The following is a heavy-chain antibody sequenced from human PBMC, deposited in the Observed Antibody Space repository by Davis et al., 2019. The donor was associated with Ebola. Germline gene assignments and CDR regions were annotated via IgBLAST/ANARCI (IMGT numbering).Heavy chain of an antibody. CDR3: ARDRFSGSYDY. Sequence: PGGSLRLSCAASGFIFKTYTMHWVRQAPGKGLEWVAVISYDGSNKYYADSVKGRFTISRDNSKNTLYLQMNSLRAEDTAVYYCARDRFSGSYDYWGQGTLVTVSS. CDR2: ISYDGSNK. D-gene: IGHD1-26*01. J-gene: IGHJ4*02. V-gene: IGHV3-30*04. CDR1: GFIFKTYT.